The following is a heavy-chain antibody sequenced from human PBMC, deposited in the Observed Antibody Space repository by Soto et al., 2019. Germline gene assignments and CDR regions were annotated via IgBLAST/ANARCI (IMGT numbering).Heavy chain of an antibody. J-gene: IGHJ4*02. Sequence: PWGSLRLSCSASVFIFKIYWMHWVRQSPGKGLVWISRIYNDGTYSDYADSVRGRFTISRDNVNDTLYLQMNNLRAEDSGLYYCTRGPRPISTGTGAYWGQGTQVTVSS. CDR1: VFIFKIYW. CDR3: TRGPRPISTGTGAY. CDR2: IYNDGTYS. V-gene: IGHV3-74*01. D-gene: IGHD3-10*01.